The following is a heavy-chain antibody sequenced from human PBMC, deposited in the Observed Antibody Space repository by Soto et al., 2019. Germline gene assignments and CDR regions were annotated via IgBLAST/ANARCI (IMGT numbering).Heavy chain of an antibody. Sequence: QVQLVESGGGVVQPGRSLRLSCAASGFTFSSYGMHWVRQAPGKGLEWEAVISYDGSNKYYADSVKGRFTISRDNSKNTLYLQMNSLGAEDTAVYYCAKAPAIILVAAAMGWDYWGQGTLVTVSS. CDR1: GFTFSSYG. V-gene: IGHV3-30*18. CDR2: ISYDGSNK. J-gene: IGHJ4*02. CDR3: AKAPAIILVAAAMGWDY. D-gene: IGHD2-2*01.